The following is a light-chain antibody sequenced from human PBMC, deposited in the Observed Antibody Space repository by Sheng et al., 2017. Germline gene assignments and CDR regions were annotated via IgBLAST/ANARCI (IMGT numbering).Light chain of an antibody. CDR1: QSVSSY. V-gene: IGKV3-11*01. J-gene: IGKJ4*01. Sequence: IVLTQSPATLSLSPGERATLSCRASQSVSSYLAWYQQKPGQAPRLLMYDASTRATGVPARFSGSGSGTDFTLTISSLEPEDFAVYYCQQRSIWVTFGGGTEGGDQT. CDR2: DAS. CDR3: QQRSIWVT.